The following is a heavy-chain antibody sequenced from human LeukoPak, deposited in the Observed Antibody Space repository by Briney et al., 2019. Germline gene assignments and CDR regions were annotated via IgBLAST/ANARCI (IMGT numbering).Heavy chain of an antibody. J-gene: IGHJ5*02. CDR1: GGSFSGYY. CDR2: INHSGST. Sequence: SETLSLTCAVYGGSFSGYYWSWIRQPPGKGLEWIGEINHSGSTNYNPSLKSRVTIPVDTSKNQFSLKLSSVTAADTAVYYCARDRRSIIAARPRNWFDPWGQGTLVTVSS. V-gene: IGHV4-34*01. D-gene: IGHD6-6*01. CDR3: ARDRRSIIAARPRNWFDP.